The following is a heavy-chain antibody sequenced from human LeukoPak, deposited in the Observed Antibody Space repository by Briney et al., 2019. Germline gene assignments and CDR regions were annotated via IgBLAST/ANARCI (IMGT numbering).Heavy chain of an antibody. J-gene: IGHJ4*02. CDR3: ASLYSSSGGY. D-gene: IGHD6-13*01. V-gene: IGHV4-59*12. Sequence: ASETLSLTCTVSGGSFNAYYWAWFRQPPGKGLEWIGYIYYTGSTNSNPSLKSRVTISVDTSKNQFSLKLSSVTAADTAVYYCASLYSSSGGYWGQGTLVTVSS. CDR1: GGSFNAYY. CDR2: IYYTGST.